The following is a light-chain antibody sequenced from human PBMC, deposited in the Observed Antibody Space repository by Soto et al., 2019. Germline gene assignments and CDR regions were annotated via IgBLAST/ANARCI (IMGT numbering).Light chain of an antibody. Sequence: ERVMTQSPATLSVSPGDRATLSCRASQSVGSNLAWYQQKPGQVPRLLIYYASTRATGIPARFSGSGSGTQFTLTITSLQFEDFEVYYCQQYNNWPGTFGQGTKVEIK. CDR2: YAS. V-gene: IGKV3-15*01. CDR1: QSVGSN. CDR3: QQYNNWPGT. J-gene: IGKJ1*01.